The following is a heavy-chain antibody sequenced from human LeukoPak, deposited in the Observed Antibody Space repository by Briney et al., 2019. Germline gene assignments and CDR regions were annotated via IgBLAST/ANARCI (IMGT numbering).Heavy chain of an antibody. Sequence: ASVKVSCKASGYTFTSYYLHWVRQAPGQGLEWMGIINPSGGSTSYAQQFQGRVTMTGDTSTTTVYMELSSLRSEDTAVYFCARERFCGGDCYSPLNFQHWGQGTLVTVSS. CDR2: INPSGGST. CDR1: GYTFTSYY. V-gene: IGHV1-46*01. D-gene: IGHD2-21*02. CDR3: ARERFCGGDCYSPLNFQH. J-gene: IGHJ1*01.